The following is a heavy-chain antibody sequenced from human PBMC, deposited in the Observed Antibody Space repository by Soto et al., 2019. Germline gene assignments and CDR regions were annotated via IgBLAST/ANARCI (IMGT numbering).Heavy chain of an antibody. V-gene: IGHV4-61*01. J-gene: IGHJ4*02. CDR1: GDSVCSGSYY. CDR2: IYYSGGT. D-gene: IGHD2-15*01. CDR3: ARILRSTAVDY. Sequence: SETTSLTCSVSGDSVCSGSYYWSWIRQPPGKGLEWIGYIYYSGGTNYNPSLKSRVTMSVDTSKNQFSLKLSSVTAADAAVYYCARILRSTAVDYWGQGTLVTVSS.